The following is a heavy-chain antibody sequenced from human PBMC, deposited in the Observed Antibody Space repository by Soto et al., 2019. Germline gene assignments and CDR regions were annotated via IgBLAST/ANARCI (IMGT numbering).Heavy chain of an antibody. Sequence: DVQMLESGGGLVQPEGSLRLSCAASGFTFSSYAMGWVRQGPGKGLEWVAVVSIGGSTHYAASVRGRFTISRDISKNTLSLQMNSLTAEDTAVYFCAKRRGAGGHFDYWGQGALVTVSS. CDR3: AKRRGAGGHFDY. V-gene: IGHV3-23*01. J-gene: IGHJ4*02. D-gene: IGHD2-15*01. CDR2: VSIGGST. CDR1: GFTFSSYA.